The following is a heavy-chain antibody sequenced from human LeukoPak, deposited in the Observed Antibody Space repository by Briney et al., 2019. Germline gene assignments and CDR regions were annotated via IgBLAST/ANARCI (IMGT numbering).Heavy chain of an antibody. CDR2: ISWNSGSI. J-gene: IGHJ4*02. CDR3: AASSYGSGPLIY. CDR1: GFTFDDYA. D-gene: IGHD3-10*01. V-gene: IGHV3-9*01. Sequence: PGGSLRLSCAASGFTFDDYAMHWVRQAPGKGLEWVSGISWNSGSIGYADSVKGRFTISRDNAKNSLYLQMNSLRAEDTALYYCAASSYGSGPLIYWGQGTLVTVSS.